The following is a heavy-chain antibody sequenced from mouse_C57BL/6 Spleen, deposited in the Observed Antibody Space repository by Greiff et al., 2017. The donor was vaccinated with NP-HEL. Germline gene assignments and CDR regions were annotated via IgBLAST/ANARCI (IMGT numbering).Heavy chain of an antibody. D-gene: IGHD3-2*02. CDR1: GYAFSSSW. V-gene: IGHV1-82*01. J-gene: IGHJ2*01. CDR3: ARSRSSGYFDY. Sequence: VKLQESGPELVKPGASVKISCKASGYAFSSSWMNWVKQRPGKGLEWIGRIYPGDGDTNYNGKFKGKATLTADKSSSTAYMQLSSLTSEDSAVYFCARSRSSGYFDYWGQGTTLTVSS. CDR2: IYPGDGDT.